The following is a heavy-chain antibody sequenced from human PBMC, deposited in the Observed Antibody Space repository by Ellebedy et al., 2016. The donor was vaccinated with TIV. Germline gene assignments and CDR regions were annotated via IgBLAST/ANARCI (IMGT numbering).Heavy chain of an antibody. CDR2: ITSGRHTT. D-gene: IGHD6-19*01. Sequence: GESLKISXAASGFTFSSYAMSWVRQAPGRGLEWVSSITSGRHTTYYADFIKGRFVISRDNSRNTLFLQMTSLRAEDTAVYYCARDDGGYSSGWSAYWGQGILVTVSS. CDR1: GFTFSSYA. V-gene: IGHV3-23*01. CDR3: ARDDGGYSSGWSAY. J-gene: IGHJ4*02.